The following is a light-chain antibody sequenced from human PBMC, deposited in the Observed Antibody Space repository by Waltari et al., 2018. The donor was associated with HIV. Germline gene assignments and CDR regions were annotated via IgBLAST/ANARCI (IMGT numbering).Light chain of an antibody. V-gene: IGKV1-9*01. CDR1: KGISTS. CDR2: AAS. Sequence: DIQLTPSPSFLSASVGDRVTITCRASKGISTSLAWYQQTPGKAPKLLIYAASTLQSGVPSRFSGSGSGTEFTLTISSLQPEDFATYYCQQLNSFLLYSFGQGTKLEIK. J-gene: IGKJ2*03. CDR3: QQLNSFLLYS.